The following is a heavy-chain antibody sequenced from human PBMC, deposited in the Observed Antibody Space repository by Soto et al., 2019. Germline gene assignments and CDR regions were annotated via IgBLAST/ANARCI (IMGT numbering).Heavy chain of an antibody. D-gene: IGHD3-22*01. CDR1: GFTFSSYG. Sequence: PWWSLRLSCAASGFTFSSYGMHWVRQAPGKGLEWVAVISYDGSNKYYADSVKGRFTISRDNSKNTLYLQMNSLRAEDTAVYYCAKDRPHVYYYDSSGSFDYWGKGTLVTVSS. CDR3: AKDRPHVYYYDSSGSFDY. J-gene: IGHJ4*02. V-gene: IGHV3-30*18. CDR2: ISYDGSNK.